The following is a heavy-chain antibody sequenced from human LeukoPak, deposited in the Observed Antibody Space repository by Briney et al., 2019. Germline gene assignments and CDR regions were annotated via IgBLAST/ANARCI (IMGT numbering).Heavy chain of an antibody. Sequence: GGSLRLSCAASGFTFSRYWMSWVRQAPGKGPEWVANIKQDGSEKYYVDSVRGRFTIPRDNARTSLYLEMNSLRVEDTAVYFCVRGADTGYSSDSWGQGTLVTVSS. CDR3: VRGADTGYSSDS. CDR2: IKQDGSEK. CDR1: GFTFSRYW. V-gene: IGHV3-7*01. D-gene: IGHD3-9*01. J-gene: IGHJ4*02.